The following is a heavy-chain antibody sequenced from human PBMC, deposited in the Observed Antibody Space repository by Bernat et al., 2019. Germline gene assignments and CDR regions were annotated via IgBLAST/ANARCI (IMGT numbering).Heavy chain of an antibody. Sequence: QVQLQESGPGLVKPSETLSLTCTVSGGSISSYYWSWIRQPPGKGLEWIGYIYYSGSTNYNPSLKSRVTISVDTSKNQFSLKLSSVTAADTAVYYCARGTYYDLSYGMDVWGQGTTVTVSS. J-gene: IGHJ6*02. CDR1: GGSISSYY. V-gene: IGHV4-59*01. CDR2: IYYSGST. CDR3: ARGTYYDLSYGMDV. D-gene: IGHD3-3*01.